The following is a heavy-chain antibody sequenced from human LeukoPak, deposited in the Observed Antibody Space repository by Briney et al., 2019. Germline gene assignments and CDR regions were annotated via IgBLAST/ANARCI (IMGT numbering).Heavy chain of an antibody. V-gene: IGHV1-46*01. CDR2: INPSGGST. CDR1: GYTFTSYY. CDR3: ARSSVPAAMSDY. Sequence: ASVKVSCKASGYTFTSYYMHWVRQAPGQGLEWMGLINPSGGSTSYAQKFQGRVTMTRDTSTSTVYMGLSSLRSEDTAVYYCARSSVPAAMSDYWGQRTLVTVSS. D-gene: IGHD2-2*01. J-gene: IGHJ4*02.